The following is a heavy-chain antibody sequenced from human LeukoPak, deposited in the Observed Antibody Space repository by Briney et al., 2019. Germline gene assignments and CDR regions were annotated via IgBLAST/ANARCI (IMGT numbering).Heavy chain of an antibody. CDR2: ISSRGTTI. Sequence: GGSLRLSCVASGFTFGDYYMSWIRQAPGKGLEWLSYISSRGTTIYYGDSVKGRFTISRGNAKNSLYLQMNSLRAEDTAVYYCARDLSMDDAFDIWGQGAMVTVSS. CDR3: ARDLSMDDAFDI. J-gene: IGHJ3*02. V-gene: IGHV3-11*04. CDR1: GFTFGDYY.